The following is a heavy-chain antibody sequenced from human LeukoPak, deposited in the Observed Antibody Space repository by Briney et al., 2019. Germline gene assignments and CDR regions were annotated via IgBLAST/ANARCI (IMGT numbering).Heavy chain of an antibody. V-gene: IGHV3-23*01. D-gene: IGHD1-1*01. Sequence: GGSLRLSCAASGFTFSSYAMTWVRQAPGKGLEWVSGISGSGGNTYYTDSVRGRLSISRDNAKNSLYLQMNSLRAEDTAVYYCARDGAGIDYWGQGTLVTVSS. CDR3: ARDGAGIDY. CDR1: GFTFSSYA. CDR2: ISGSGGNT. J-gene: IGHJ4*02.